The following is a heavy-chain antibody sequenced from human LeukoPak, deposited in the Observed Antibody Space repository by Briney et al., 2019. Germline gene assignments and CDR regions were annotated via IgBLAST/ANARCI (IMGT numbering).Heavy chain of an antibody. V-gene: IGHV3-30*18. D-gene: IGHD3-10*01. J-gene: IGHJ4*02. CDR1: GFTFSNSA. CDR3: AKDMYYRGSGSYFNVDY. CDR2: ISYDGNIK. Sequence: PGRSLRLSCAASGFTFSNSAMNWVRQAPGKGLEWVAVISYDGNIKYYSDSVKGRFTISRDNSKNTLYLQMNSLRAEDTAVYYCAKDMYYRGSGSYFNVDYWGQGTLVTVSS.